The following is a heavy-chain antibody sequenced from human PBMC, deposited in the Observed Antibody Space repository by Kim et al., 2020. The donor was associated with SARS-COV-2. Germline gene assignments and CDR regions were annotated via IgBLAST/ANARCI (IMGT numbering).Heavy chain of an antibody. CDR1: GYTFTSYG. CDR2: ISAYNGNT. CDR3: ARAPILTGYYTYYFDY. J-gene: IGHJ4*02. D-gene: IGHD3-9*01. V-gene: IGHV1-18*01. Sequence: ASVKVSCKASGYTFTSYGISWVRQAPGQGLEWMGWISAYNGNTNYAQKLQGRVTMTTDTSTSTAYMELRSLRSDDTAVYYCARAPILTGYYTYYFDYWGQGTLVTVSS.